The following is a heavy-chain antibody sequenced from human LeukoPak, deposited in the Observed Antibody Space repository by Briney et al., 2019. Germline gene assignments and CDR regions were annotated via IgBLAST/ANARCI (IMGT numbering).Heavy chain of an antibody. Sequence: GGSLRLSCAASGFTFSSYEMNWVRQAPGKGLEWVSYISSSGSTIYYADPVKGRFTISRDNAKNSLYLQMNSLRAEDTAVYYCARDDGDYAFDYWGQGTLVTVSS. D-gene: IGHD4-17*01. CDR1: GFTFSSYE. CDR2: ISSSGSTI. V-gene: IGHV3-48*03. CDR3: ARDDGDYAFDY. J-gene: IGHJ4*02.